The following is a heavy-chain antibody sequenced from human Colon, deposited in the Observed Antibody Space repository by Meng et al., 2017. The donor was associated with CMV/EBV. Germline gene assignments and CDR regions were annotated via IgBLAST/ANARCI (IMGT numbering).Heavy chain of an antibody. CDR3: ARELARGGY. J-gene: IGHJ4*02. CDR2: ISPYNGDT. Sequence: QVQLVQSGAKVKKPGASVQVSCKTSGYTFTNFGISWARQAAGQGLEWMAYISPYNGDTTDAQRFQGRVALTTDTSTSTVYMELGSLTSDDTAMYYCARELARGGYWGQGTLVTVSS. CDR1: GYTFTNFG. V-gene: IGHV1-18*01.